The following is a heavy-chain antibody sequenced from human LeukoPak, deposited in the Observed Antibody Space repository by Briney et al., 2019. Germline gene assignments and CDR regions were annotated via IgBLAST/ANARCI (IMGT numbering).Heavy chain of an antibody. V-gene: IGHV4-34*01. CDR1: GGSFSGYY. CDR2: INRSGST. D-gene: IGHD4-17*01. CDR3: ARGFPGTTVTTYFQH. Sequence: PSETLSLTCAVYGGSFSGYYWSWIRQPPGKGLEWIGEINRSGSTNYNPSLKSRVTISVDTSKHQFSLKLSSVTAADTAVYYCARGFPGTTVTTYFQHWGQGTLVTVSS. J-gene: IGHJ1*01.